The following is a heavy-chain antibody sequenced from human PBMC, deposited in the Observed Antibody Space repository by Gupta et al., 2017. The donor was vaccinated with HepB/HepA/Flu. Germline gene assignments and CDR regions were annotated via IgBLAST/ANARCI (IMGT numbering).Heavy chain of an antibody. D-gene: IGHD3-9*01. CDR2: INYDGSKM. J-gene: IGHJ5*02. V-gene: IGHV3-7*01. CDR3: ARDTNYDSLSWFDP. Sequence: EVQLVESGGGLVQPGGSLSPSCAASGFTFSKFWMHWVRQAPGTGLEWVANINYDGSKMYYADSVRGRFTISRDNAKNSLFLQMNSLRAEDTAVYYCARDTNYDSLSWFDPWGQGTLVTVSS. CDR1: GFTFSKFW.